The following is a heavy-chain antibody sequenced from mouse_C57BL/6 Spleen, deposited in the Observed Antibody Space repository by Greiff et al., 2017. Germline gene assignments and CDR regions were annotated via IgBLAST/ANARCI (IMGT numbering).Heavy chain of an antibody. D-gene: IGHD2-1*01. CDR1: GYAFSSSW. CDR2: IYPGDGDT. Sequence: QVQLQQSGPELVKPGASVKISCKASGYAFSSSWMNWVKQRPGKGLEWIGRIYPGDGDTNYNGKFKDKATLTVDKSSSTAYMQLSSLTSEDSAVYYCARSGVYYGNYPYYFDYWGQGTTLTVSS. J-gene: IGHJ2*01. V-gene: IGHV1-82*01. CDR3: ARSGVYYGNYPYYFDY.